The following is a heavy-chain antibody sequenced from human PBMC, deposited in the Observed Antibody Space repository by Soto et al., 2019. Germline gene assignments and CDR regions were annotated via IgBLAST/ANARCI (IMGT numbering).Heavy chain of an antibody. CDR1: GFTFSSYS. CDR2: ISSSSSYI. V-gene: IGHV3-21*01. J-gene: IGHJ6*02. CDR3: ARDTDDDILTGYYRGGYYYDYGMDV. Sequence: EVQLVESGGGLVKPGGSLRLSCAASGFTFSSYSMNWVRQAPGKGLEWVSSISSSSSYIYYADSVKGRFTISRDNAKNSLYLHMNSLRAEDTAVYYCARDTDDDILTGYYRGGYYYDYGMDVWGQGTTVTVSS. D-gene: IGHD3-9*01.